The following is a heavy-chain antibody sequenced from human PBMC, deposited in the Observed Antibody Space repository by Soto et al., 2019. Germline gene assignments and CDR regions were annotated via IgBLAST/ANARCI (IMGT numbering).Heavy chain of an antibody. D-gene: IGHD3-22*01. CDR1: GGSVSSPSYY. CDR2: IYYSGST. Sequence: SSETLSLTCSVSGGSVSSPSYYWSWIRQPPGKGLEWLGYIYYSGSTNYNPSLKSRLTISIDTAKKQFSLKLRSVTAADTAVYYCARTIKKLAVISAFDYWGQGTLVTVSS. J-gene: IGHJ4*02. V-gene: IGHV4-61*01. CDR3: ARTIKKLAVISAFDY.